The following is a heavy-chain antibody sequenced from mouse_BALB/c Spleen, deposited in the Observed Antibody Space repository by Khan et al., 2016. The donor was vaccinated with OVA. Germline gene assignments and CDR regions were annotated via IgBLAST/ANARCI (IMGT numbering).Heavy chain of an antibody. D-gene: IGHD1-2*01. J-gene: IGHJ4*01. Sequence: EVRLVESGGDLVKPGGSLKLSCAASGFTFSSYGMSWVRQTPDKRLEWVATISSGGHYTYCPDSVRGRFTISRDNAKNTLYLQMSSLKSEDTAMYYCAITITTAKGDYYAMDYWGQGTSVTVSS. CDR1: GFTFSSYG. V-gene: IGHV5-6*02. CDR2: ISSGGHYT. CDR3: AITITTAKGDYYAMDY.